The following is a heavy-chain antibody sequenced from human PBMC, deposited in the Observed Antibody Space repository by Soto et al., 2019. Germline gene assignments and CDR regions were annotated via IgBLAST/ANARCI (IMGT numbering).Heavy chain of an antibody. CDR2: ISSSSSYI. CDR3: ARVIELRYYNYGMNV. V-gene: IGHV3-21*01. J-gene: IGHJ6*02. D-gene: IGHD3-16*02. Sequence: EVQLVESGGGLVKPGGSLRLSCAASGFTFSSYSMNWVRQAPGKGLEWVSSISSSSSYIYYADSVKGRFTISRDNANNSRYRQMNSLRAEDTAAYYGARVIELRYYNYGMNVWGQGTTVSISS. CDR1: GFTFSSYS.